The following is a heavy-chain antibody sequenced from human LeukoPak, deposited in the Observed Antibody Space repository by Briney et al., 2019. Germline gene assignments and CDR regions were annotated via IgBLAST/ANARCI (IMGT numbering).Heavy chain of an antibody. CDR2: IKQDGSEK. D-gene: IGHD3-3*01. CDR3: ARVARLWIPESNFDY. Sequence: GGSLRLSCAASGFTFSNYWMNWVRQAPGKGLEWVANIKQDGSEKYYVDSVEGRFTISRDNAKNSLYLQMDSLRVEDTAVYYCARVARLWIPESNFDYWGQGTLVTVSS. J-gene: IGHJ4*02. V-gene: IGHV3-7*01. CDR1: GFTFSNYW.